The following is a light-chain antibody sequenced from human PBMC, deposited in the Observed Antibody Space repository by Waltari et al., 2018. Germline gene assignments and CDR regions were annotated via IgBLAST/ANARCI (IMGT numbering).Light chain of an antibody. CDR2: EGS. CDR3: CSYAGGTFMM. CDR1: NSDVGKYNL. V-gene: IGLV2-23*01. J-gene: IGLJ3*02. Sequence: QSALTQPASVSGSPGQSITISCTGTNSDVGKYNLVSWYQQHPGKAPKLIIYEGSKRPSGVSNRFSGSKSGNTASLTFSGLQAEDEADYYCCSYAGGTFMMFGGGTKLTVL.